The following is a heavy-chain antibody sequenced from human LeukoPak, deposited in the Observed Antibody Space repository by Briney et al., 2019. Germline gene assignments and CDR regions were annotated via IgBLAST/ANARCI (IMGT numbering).Heavy chain of an antibody. J-gene: IGHJ4*02. CDR3: ARDRYGDYAIDS. V-gene: IGHV3-48*04. CDR2: ISSSSSTI. D-gene: IGHD4-17*01. CDR1: GFSFSIYS. Sequence: PGGSLILSCAASGFSFSIYSMNWVRQAPGKGLEWVSYISSSSSTIYYADSVKGRFTIFRDNAKNSLYLQMISLRAEDTAVYFCARDRYGDYAIDSWGQGTLVTVSS.